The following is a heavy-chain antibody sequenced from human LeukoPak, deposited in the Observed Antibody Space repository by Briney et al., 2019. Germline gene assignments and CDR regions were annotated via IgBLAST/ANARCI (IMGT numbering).Heavy chain of an antibody. J-gene: IGHJ6*02. CDR2: ISWNSGSI. V-gene: IGHV3-9*01. CDR1: GFTFSSYA. D-gene: IGHD2-2*02. CDR3: AKALGYCSSTSCYSAYYYYGMDV. Sequence: PGGSLRLSCAASGFTFSSYAMHWVRQAPGKGLEWVSGISWNSGSIGYADSVKGRFTISRDNAKNSLYLQMNSLRAEDTALYYCAKALGYCSSTSCYSAYYYYGMDVWGQGTTVTVSS.